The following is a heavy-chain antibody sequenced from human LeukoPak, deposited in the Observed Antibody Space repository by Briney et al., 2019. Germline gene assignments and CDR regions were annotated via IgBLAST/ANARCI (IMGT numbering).Heavy chain of an antibody. Sequence: SETLSLTCTVSGGSICSYYWSWIRQPPGKGLEWIGYIYYSGSTNYNPSLKSRVTISVDTSKNQFSLKLSSVTAADTAVYYCASGEADVLGYWGQGTLVTVSS. D-gene: IGHD3-10*01. CDR3: ASGEADVLGY. CDR2: IYYSGST. J-gene: IGHJ4*02. V-gene: IGHV4-59*01. CDR1: GGSICSYY.